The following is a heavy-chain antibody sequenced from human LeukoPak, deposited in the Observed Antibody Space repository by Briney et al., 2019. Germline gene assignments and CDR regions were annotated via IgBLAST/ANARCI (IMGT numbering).Heavy chain of an antibody. D-gene: IGHD2-15*01. V-gene: IGHV3-9*01. CDR2: ISWNSGSI. CDR3: AKDIGYCSGGSCYPFPYFDY. CDR1: GFTFDDYA. Sequence: GGSLRLSCAASGFTFDDYAMHWVRQAPGKGLEWVSGISWNSGSIGYADSVKGRFTISRDNAKNSLYPQMNSLRAEDTALYYCAKDIGYCSGGSCYPFPYFDYWGQGTLVTVSS. J-gene: IGHJ4*02.